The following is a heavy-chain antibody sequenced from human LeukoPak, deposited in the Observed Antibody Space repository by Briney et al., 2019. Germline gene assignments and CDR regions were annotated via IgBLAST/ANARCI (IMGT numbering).Heavy chain of an antibody. CDR1: GGSISSSSYY. J-gene: IGHJ5*02. CDR2: IYYSGST. CDR3: ARNRYYYRPENYGVPNWFDP. V-gene: IGHV4-39*01. D-gene: IGHD3-10*01. Sequence: SETLSLTCTVSGGSISSSSYYWGWIRQPPGKGLEWIGSIYYSGSTYYNPSLKSRVTISVDTSKNQFSLKLRSVTAADTAVYYCARNRYYYRPENYGVPNWFDPWGQGTLVTVSS.